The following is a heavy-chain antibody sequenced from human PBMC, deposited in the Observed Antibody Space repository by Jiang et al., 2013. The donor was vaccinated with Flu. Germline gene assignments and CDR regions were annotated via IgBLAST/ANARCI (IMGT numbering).Heavy chain of an antibody. J-gene: IGHJ5*02. D-gene: IGHD4-17*01. CDR2: ISYDGGNK. CDR1: GFTFSRYA. Sequence: SCAASGFTFSRYAMHWVRQAPGKGLEWAAAISYDGGNKYYADSVKGRFTISRDSSNNTLYLQMTSLRAEDTAVYYCARDDDYGDYGGWFDPWGQGTLVTVSS. CDR3: ARDDDYGDYGGWFDP. V-gene: IGHV3-30-3*01.